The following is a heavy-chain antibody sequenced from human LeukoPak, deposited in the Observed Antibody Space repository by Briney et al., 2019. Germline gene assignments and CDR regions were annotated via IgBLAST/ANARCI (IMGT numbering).Heavy chain of an antibody. CDR2: IYHSGST. D-gene: IGHD3-22*01. CDR3: ASQPYYDNSGYYFY. Sequence: PSETLPLTCTVSGASVSSTTYNWGWIRQPPGKGLEWIGGIYHSGSTYYNPPLKSRVTISVDTTKNQFSLKLRSVTAADTAVYYCASQPYYDNSGYYFYWGQGTLVTVPS. CDR1: GASVSSTTYN. J-gene: IGHJ4*02. V-gene: IGHV4-39*01.